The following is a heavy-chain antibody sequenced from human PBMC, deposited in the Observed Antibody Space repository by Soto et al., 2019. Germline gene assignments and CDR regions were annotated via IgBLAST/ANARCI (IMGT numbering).Heavy chain of an antibody. Sequence: PGGSLRLSCAASGFTFSVYTMNWVRQAPGKGLEWISYISATSSTVNQADSVKGRFTISRDNAKNSLYLQMNSLRDEDTAVYYCARDRASAASGRTLSSWGQGTLVTVSS. CDR3: ARDRASAASGRTLSS. CDR2: ISATSSTV. D-gene: IGHD6-13*01. CDR1: GFTFSVYT. V-gene: IGHV3-48*02. J-gene: IGHJ5*02.